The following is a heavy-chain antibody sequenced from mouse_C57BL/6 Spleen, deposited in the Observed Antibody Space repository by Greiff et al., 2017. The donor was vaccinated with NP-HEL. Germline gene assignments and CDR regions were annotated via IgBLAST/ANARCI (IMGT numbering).Heavy chain of an antibody. J-gene: IGHJ1*03. CDR3: ARSTMVYWYFDV. CDR1: GFSINSDCY. V-gene: IGHV3-3*01. D-gene: IGHD2-1*01. Sequence: EVQRVESGPSLVRPSQTLSLTCTVTGFSINSDCYWIWIRQFPGNKLEYIGYTFYSGITYYNPSLESRTYITRDTSKNQFSLKLSSVTTEDTATYYCARSTMVYWYFDVWGTGTTVTVSS. CDR2: TFYSGIT.